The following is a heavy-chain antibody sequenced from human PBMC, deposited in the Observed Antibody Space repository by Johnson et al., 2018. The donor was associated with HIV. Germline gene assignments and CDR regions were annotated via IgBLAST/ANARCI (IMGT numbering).Heavy chain of an antibody. CDR1: GFTVSSNY. CDR2: INSDGSST. D-gene: IGHD5-12*01. V-gene: IGHV3-74*01. CDR3: ARDRRLADAFDI. Sequence: VQLVESGGGLVKPGGSLRLSCAASGFTVSSNYMSWVRQAPGKGLEWVSRINSDGSSTSYADYVKGRFTISRDNDKNTLYLQMNSLRAEDTAVYYCARDRRLADAFDIWGQGTMVTVSS. J-gene: IGHJ3*02.